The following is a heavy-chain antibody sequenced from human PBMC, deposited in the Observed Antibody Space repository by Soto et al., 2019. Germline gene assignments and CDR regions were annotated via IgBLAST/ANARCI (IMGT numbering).Heavy chain of an antibody. D-gene: IGHD3-9*01. V-gene: IGHV3-74*01. CDR2: INSDGSST. CDR3: ARGGFYYDILTGYYYYYNMDV. J-gene: IGHJ6*03. CDR1: GFTFSSYW. Sequence: EVQLVESGGGLVQPGGSLRLSCAASGFTFSSYWMHWVRQAPGKGLVWVSRINSDGSSTSYADSVKGRFTISRDNAKNTLYLQMNSLRAEDTAVYYCARGGFYYDILTGYYYYYNMDVWGKGTTVTVSS.